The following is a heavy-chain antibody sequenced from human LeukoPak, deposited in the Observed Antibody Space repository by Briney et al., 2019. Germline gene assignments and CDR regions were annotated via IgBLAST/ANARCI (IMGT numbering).Heavy chain of an antibody. CDR2: INHSGST. CDR1: GGSFSGYY. J-gene: IGHJ4*02. CDR3: ARVLYDSSGYSHFDY. V-gene: IGHV4-34*09. Sequence: PSETLSLTCAVYGGSFSGYYWSWIRQPPGKGLEWIGEINHSGSTNYNPSLKSRVTISVDTSKNQFSLKLSSVTAADTAVYYCARVLYDSSGYSHFDYWGQGTLVTVSS. D-gene: IGHD3-22*01.